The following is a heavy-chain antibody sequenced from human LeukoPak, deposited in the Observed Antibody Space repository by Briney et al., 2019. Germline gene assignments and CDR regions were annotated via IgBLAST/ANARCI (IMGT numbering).Heavy chain of an antibody. V-gene: IGHV3-7*01. CDR1: GFTFNYG. D-gene: IGHD2-15*01. Sequence: GGSLRLSCAASGFTFNYGMSWVRQAPGKGLEWVANINQDGSEKFFVDSVKGRFTISRDNAKDSLYLQMNSLRAEDTAVYYCARGRYCSSGSCYFDYWGQGTLVTVSS. CDR3: ARGRYCSSGSCYFDY. J-gene: IGHJ4*02. CDR2: INQDGSEK.